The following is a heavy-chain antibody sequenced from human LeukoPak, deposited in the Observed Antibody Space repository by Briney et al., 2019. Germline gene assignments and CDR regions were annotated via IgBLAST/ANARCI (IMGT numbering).Heavy chain of an antibody. CDR2: IIPIFGTA. D-gene: IGHD3-10*01. CDR3: ARARGVNYYYYGMDV. V-gene: IGHV1-69*13. Sequence: ASVKVSCKASGGTFSSYAISWVRQAPGQGLEWMGGIIPIFGTANYAQKFQGRVTITADVSTSTAYMELSSLRSEDTAVYYCARARGVNYYYYGMDVWGQGTTVTVSS. CDR1: GGTFSSYA. J-gene: IGHJ6*02.